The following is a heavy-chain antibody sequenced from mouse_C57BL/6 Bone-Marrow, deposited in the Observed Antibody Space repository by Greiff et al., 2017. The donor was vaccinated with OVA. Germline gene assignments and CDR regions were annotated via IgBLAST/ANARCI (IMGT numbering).Heavy chain of an antibody. CDR1: GFSLTSYG. CDR3: ASVYYGNYWYFDV. D-gene: IGHD2-1*01. Sequence: VQLVESGPGLVQPSQSLSITCTVSGFSLTSYGVHWVRQSPGKGLEWLGVIWSGGSTDYNAAFISRLSISKDNSKSQVFFKMNSLQADDTAIYYCASVYYGNYWYFDVWGTGTTVTVSS. J-gene: IGHJ1*03. V-gene: IGHV2-2*01. CDR2: IWSGGST.